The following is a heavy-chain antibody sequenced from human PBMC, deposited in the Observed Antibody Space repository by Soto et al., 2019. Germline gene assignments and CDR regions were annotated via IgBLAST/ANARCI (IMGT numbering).Heavy chain of an antibody. D-gene: IGHD6-19*01. J-gene: IGHJ5*02. CDR1: GFTFSSYA. CDR2: ISGSGGST. CDR3: AKDPRRIAVAGPWWFDP. V-gene: IGHV3-23*01. Sequence: GGSLRLSCAASGFTFSSYAMSWVRQAPGKGLEWVSAISGSGGSTYYADSVKGRFTISRDNSKNTLYLQMNSLRAEDTAVYYCAKDPRRIAVAGPWWFDPWGQGTLVTVSS.